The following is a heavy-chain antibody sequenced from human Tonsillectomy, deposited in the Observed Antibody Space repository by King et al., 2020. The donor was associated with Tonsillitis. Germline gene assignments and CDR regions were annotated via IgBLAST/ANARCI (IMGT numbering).Heavy chain of an antibody. J-gene: IGHJ4*02. CDR3: ARYVSGSFDY. V-gene: IGHV4-39*01. CDR2: MYYSGTI. D-gene: IGHD1-26*01. CDR1: GGSISTSDQY. Sequence: QLQESGPGVVKPSETLSLTCTVSGGSISTSDQYWAWIRQPPGKGLEWTGYMYYSGTISHNPSLKSRITISGGTSGNRFSLKLSSVTAADTAVYFCARYVSGSFDYWGQGALVTVSS.